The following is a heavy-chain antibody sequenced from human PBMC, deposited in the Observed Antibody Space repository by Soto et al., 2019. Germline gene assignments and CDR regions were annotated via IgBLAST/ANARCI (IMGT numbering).Heavy chain of an antibody. CDR2: ISSNGVGT. CDR1: GFTLRGYA. Sequence: EVQLAESGGGLAQPGGSLRLSCAASGFTLRGYAMEWVRQAPGKGLESVSGISSNGVGTYYVNSVQGRFTISRDNSKNTVYLQMGSLRPEDMAVYYCARRARPDFYYMDVWGKGTTVTVSS. J-gene: IGHJ6*03. CDR3: ARRARPDFYYMDV. D-gene: IGHD6-6*01. V-gene: IGHV3-64*01.